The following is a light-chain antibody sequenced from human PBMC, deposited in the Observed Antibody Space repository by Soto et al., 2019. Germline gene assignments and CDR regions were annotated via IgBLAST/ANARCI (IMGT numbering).Light chain of an antibody. CDR1: SSDVGSYNL. V-gene: IGLV2-23*01. CDR3: CSYAGSRSHVV. Sequence: QSVLTQPASVSGSPGQSINISGTGTSSDVGSYNLVSWYQQHPGKAPKLMIYEGSKRPSGVSNRFSGSKSGNTASLTISGLQAEDEADYYCCSYAGSRSHVVFGGGTKLTVL. J-gene: IGLJ2*01. CDR2: EGS.